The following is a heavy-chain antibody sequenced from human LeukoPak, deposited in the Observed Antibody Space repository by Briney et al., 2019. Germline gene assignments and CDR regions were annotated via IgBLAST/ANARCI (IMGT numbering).Heavy chain of an antibody. CDR1: GYSFSSQW. V-gene: IGHV5-51*01. J-gene: IGHJ4*02. CDR3: ARRQYYDRPKYPPKPYYFDY. D-gene: IGHD3-22*01. CDR2: IYPDDSDT. Sequence: GESLKISCKGSGYSFSSQWIGWVRQMPGKGLEWMGIIYPDDSDTKYSPYFQGQVTISADKSISTAYLQWSSLKASDTAMYYCARRQYYDRPKYPPKPYYFDYWGQGALVTVSS.